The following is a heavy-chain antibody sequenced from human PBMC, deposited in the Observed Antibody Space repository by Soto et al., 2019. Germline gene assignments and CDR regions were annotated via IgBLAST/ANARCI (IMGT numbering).Heavy chain of an antibody. Sequence: RASVKVSCKVSGYTLTELSMHWVRQAPGIELEWMGGFDPEDGETIYAQKFQGRVTMTEDTSTDTAYMELSSLRSEDTAVYYCATGVVVPAAIGYYYYGMDVWGQGTTVTVSS. CDR2: FDPEDGET. CDR1: GYTLTELS. CDR3: ATGVVVPAAIGYYYYGMDV. J-gene: IGHJ6*02. V-gene: IGHV1-24*01. D-gene: IGHD2-2*01.